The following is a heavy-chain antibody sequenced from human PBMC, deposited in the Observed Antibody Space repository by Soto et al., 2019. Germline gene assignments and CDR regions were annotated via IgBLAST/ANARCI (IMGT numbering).Heavy chain of an antibody. J-gene: IGHJ4*02. V-gene: IGHV3-23*01. Sequence: EVQLLESGGGLVQPGGSLRISCAASGFTFSSYAMSWVRQAPGKGLECLSTSSGSGGSAYYADSVKGRFTITRDNSKNTLHLQLNSLRAEDTAVYYCANASDYDDILTGLHWGQGTLVTVSA. D-gene: IGHD3-9*01. CDR3: ANASDYDDILTGLH. CDR1: GFTFSSYA. CDR2: SSGSGGSA.